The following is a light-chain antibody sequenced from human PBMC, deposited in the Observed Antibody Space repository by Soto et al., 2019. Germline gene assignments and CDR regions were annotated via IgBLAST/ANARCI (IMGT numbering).Light chain of an antibody. CDR3: QAYDSSMTGYV. CDR2: GNN. J-gene: IGLJ1*01. Sequence: QSLLTQPPPVSDAPEHRITISCTGSSANMWAAYILDWYQQLPGTASKLLSYGNNNRPSGVPARFSVSNSGTSASLAISRLQAEDESDYYSQAYDSSMTGYVLGSGTKVTV. V-gene: IGLV1-40*01. CDR1: SANMWAAYI.